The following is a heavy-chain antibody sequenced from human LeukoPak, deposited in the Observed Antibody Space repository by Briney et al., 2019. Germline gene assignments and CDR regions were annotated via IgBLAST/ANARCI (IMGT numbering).Heavy chain of an antibody. V-gene: IGHV4-59*08. Sequence: SETLSLTCTVSGGSISSYYWSWTRQPPGKGLEWIGYIYYSGSTNYNPSLKSRVTISVDTSKNQFSLKLSSVTAADTAVYYCARQDGDYVSFPLWGQGTLVTVSS. CDR3: ARQDGDYVSFPL. CDR2: IYYSGST. J-gene: IGHJ4*02. CDR1: GGSISSYY. D-gene: IGHD4-17*01.